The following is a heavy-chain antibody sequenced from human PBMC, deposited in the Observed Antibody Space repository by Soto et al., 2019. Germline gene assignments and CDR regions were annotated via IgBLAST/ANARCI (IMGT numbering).Heavy chain of an antibody. CDR2: IYYSGST. V-gene: IGHV4-61*01. Sequence: RSLPCTVSGGSVSSGSYYWSWIRQPPGKGLEWIGYIYYSGSTNYNPSLKSRVTISVDTSKNQFSLKLSSVTAADTAVYYCARGIITMVRGVIDWFDPWGQGTLVTVSS. D-gene: IGHD3-10*01. CDR3: ARGIITMVRGVIDWFDP. J-gene: IGHJ5*02. CDR1: GGSVSSGSYY.